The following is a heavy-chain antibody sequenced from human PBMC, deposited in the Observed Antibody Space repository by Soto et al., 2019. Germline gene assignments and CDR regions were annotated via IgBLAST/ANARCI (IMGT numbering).Heavy chain of an antibody. CDR2: ISGSGGST. Sequence: GGSLRLSCAASGFTFSSYAMSWVRQAPGKGLEWVSAISGSGGSTYYADSVKGRFIISRDNSKNTLYLQMNSLRAEDTAVYYCAKDLWSGSYPNFDYWGQGTLVTVSS. V-gene: IGHV3-23*01. CDR3: AKDLWSGSYPNFDY. J-gene: IGHJ4*02. CDR1: GFTFSSYA. D-gene: IGHD1-26*01.